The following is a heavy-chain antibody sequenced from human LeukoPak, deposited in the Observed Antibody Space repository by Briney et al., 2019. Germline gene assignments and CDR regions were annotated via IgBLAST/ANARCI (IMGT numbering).Heavy chain of an antibody. CDR1: GGAISRYY. D-gene: IGHD1-26*01. V-gene: IGHV4-59*01. CDR3: ASGAYSYYYMDV. J-gene: IGHJ6*03. CDR2: IYYSGST. Sequence: SETLSPTCSVSGGAISRYYWSWIRQPPGKGLEWIGYIYYSGSTNYNPSLKSRVTISVDTSKNQFSLKLSSVTAADTAVYYCASGAYSYYYMDVWGKGTTVTISS.